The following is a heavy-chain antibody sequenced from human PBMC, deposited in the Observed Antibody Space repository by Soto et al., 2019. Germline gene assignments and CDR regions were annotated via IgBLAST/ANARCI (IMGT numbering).Heavy chain of an antibody. V-gene: IGHV3-33*06. CDR1: VFTFSTYG. CDR3: AKKYRGTYPFDY. Sequence: PGGSLRLSCAPSVFTFSTYGMHWVRQAPGKGLEWVAVIWYDGSNQYYADSVKGRFTISRDNSKNTLYLQMDSLRAEDTAIYYCAKKYRGTYPFDYWGQGTLVTVSS. CDR2: IWYDGSNQ. J-gene: IGHJ4*02. D-gene: IGHD1-26*01.